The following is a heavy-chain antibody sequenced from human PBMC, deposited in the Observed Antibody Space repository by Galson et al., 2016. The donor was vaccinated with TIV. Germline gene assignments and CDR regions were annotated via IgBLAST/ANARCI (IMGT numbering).Heavy chain of an antibody. CDR1: GGTSRSYT. D-gene: IGHD6-19*01. CDR2: TVPFFNTA. V-gene: IGHV1-69*05. Sequence: SVKVSCKASGGTSRSYTFSWVRQAPGQGLEWMGGTVPFFNTATYAQKFQGRVTIATDESTSTAYMDLSRLTSDDTAVYYCARGRQWLPPEEWGQGTLVTVS. J-gene: IGHJ4*02. CDR3: ARGRQWLPPEE.